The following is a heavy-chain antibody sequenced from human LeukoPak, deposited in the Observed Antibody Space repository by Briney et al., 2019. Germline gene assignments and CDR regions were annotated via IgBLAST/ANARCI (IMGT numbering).Heavy chain of an antibody. CDR3: ARGYSSSPNDY. CDR1: GGTFSSYA. J-gene: IGHJ4*02. V-gene: IGHV1-69*04. Sequence: GASVKVSCKASGGTFSSYAISWVRQAPGQGLEWMGRIIPILGIANYAQKFQGRVTITADKSTSTAYMELSSLRSEDTAVYYCARGYSSSPNDYWGQGTLVTVSS. D-gene: IGHD6-13*01. CDR2: IIPILGIA.